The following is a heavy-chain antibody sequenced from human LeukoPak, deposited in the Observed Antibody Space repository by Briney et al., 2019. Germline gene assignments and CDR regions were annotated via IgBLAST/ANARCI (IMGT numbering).Heavy chain of an antibody. CDR1: GYTFTTYG. V-gene: IGHV1-18*01. CDR3: ARGHYGSNPDY. CDR2: ISGYNGNS. Sequence: SSVNVSCQASGYTFTTYGITWVRQAPGQGLEWMGWISGYNGNSIYAQKLQGRVTMTTDTSTSTAYMGLRSLRSDNTAVYYCARGHYGSNPDYWGQGTLVTVPS. D-gene: IGHD4-23*01. J-gene: IGHJ4*02.